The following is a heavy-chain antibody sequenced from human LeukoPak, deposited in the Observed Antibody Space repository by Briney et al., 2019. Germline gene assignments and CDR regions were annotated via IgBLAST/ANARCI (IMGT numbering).Heavy chain of an antibody. V-gene: IGHV4-59*01. D-gene: IGHD1-14*01. CDR3: ASGTFDGPLYGTYWYFHV. CDR1: GASINNNY. CDR2: IYSNGNT. Sequence: SETLSLTCAVSGASINNNYWTWVRQPPGKGREWIGYIYSNGNTNYYPSLKGRVTMSIETSKNQFSLQLHSVTAADMAVYYCASGTFDGPLYGTYWYFHVWGRGTLVTVSS. J-gene: IGHJ2*01.